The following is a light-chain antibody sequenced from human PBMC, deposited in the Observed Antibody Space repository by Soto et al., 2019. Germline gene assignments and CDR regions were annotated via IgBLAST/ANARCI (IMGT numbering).Light chain of an antibody. Sequence: QSVLTQPPSASGTPGQRVTISCSGSSSNIGSNYVYWYQQLPGTAPKLLIYRNNQRPSGVPDRFSGSKSGTSASLAISGLRSEDEANYYCCSYTTSTTYVFGTGTSSPS. J-gene: IGLJ1*01. CDR2: RNN. CDR1: SSNIGSNY. V-gene: IGLV1-47*01. CDR3: CSYTTSTTYV.